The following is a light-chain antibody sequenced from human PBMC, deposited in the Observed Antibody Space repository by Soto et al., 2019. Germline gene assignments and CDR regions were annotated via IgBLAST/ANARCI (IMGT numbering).Light chain of an antibody. CDR2: DAS. Sequence: EVVLTQSPATLSLSPGERATLSCRASQSVSRYLAWYQQKPGQAPRLLIYDASNRATGIPARFSGSGSGTDFTLTISSLEPEDLAVYYCQQGSNWPLTFGGGTKVEIK. CDR1: QSVSRY. V-gene: IGKV3-11*01. CDR3: QQGSNWPLT. J-gene: IGKJ4*01.